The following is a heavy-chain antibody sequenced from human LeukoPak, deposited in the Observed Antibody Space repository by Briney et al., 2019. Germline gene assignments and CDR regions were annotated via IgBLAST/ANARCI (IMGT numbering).Heavy chain of an antibody. D-gene: IGHD6-19*01. CDR1: GGSFSGYY. V-gene: IGHV4-34*01. Sequence: PSETLSLTCAVYGGSFSGYYWSWIRQPPGKGLEWIGEINHSGSTNYNPSLKSRVTISVDTSKNQFSLKLSSVTAADTAVYYCARSGWYEYYFDYWGQGTLVTVSS. CDR3: ARSGWYEYYFDY. CDR2: INHSGST. J-gene: IGHJ4*02.